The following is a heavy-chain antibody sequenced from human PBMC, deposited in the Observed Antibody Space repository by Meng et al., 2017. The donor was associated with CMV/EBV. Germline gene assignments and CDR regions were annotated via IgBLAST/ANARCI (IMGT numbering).Heavy chain of an antibody. CDR3: ARAAGSSSGWYGDDY. CDR1: GYTFTGYY. D-gene: IGHD6-19*01. Sequence: ASVKVSCKASGYTFTGYYMHWVRQAPGQGLEWMGWINPNSGGTNYAQKFQGRVTMTRDTSISTAYMELSRLRSDDTAVYYCARAAGSSSGWYGDDYWGQGTLVTVSS. CDR2: INPNSGGT. J-gene: IGHJ4*02. V-gene: IGHV1-2*02.